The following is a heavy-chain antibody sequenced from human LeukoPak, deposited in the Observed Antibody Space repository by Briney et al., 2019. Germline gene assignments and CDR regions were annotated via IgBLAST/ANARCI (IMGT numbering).Heavy chain of an antibody. V-gene: IGHV3-49*04. CDR2: ISSKSSGGTT. Sequence: PGGSLRLSCTVSGFTFSNYAMSWVRQAPGKGLEWVGIISSKSSGGTTEYAASVKGRFTISRDESKSIASLQMNSLKTEDTAVYYCTRASNYAPRDYWGQGTLVTVSS. CDR1: GFTFSNYA. J-gene: IGHJ4*02. D-gene: IGHD4-11*01. CDR3: TRASNYAPRDY.